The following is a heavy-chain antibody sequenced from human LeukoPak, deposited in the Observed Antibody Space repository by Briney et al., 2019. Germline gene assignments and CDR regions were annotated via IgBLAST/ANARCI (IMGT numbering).Heavy chain of an antibody. J-gene: IGHJ5*02. CDR2: IYPSGNT. D-gene: IGHD3-9*01. CDR3: ARAGGASFDILTGYYNWYDP. V-gene: IGHV4-4*07. Sequence: PSETLSLTCTVSGGSINSYYWSWIRQPAGKGLEWIGRIYPSGNTNYNPSLKSRVTMSIDTSKNQFSLKVNSVTAADTAVYYCARAGGASFDILTGYYNWYDPWGQGTLVTVSS. CDR1: GGSINSYY.